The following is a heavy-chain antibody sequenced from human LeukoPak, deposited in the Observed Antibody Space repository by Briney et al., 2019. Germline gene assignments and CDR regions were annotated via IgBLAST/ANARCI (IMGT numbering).Heavy chain of an antibody. J-gene: IGHJ3*02. CDR2: IKQDGSEK. V-gene: IGHV3-7*01. CDR1: GFTLSSYW. CDR3: VTGYCSSTSCYSVRAFDI. D-gene: IGHD2-2*01. Sequence: PGGSLRLSCAASGFTLSSYWMSWVRQAPGKGLEWVANIKQDGSEKYYVDSVKGRFTISRDNAKNSLYLQMNSLRAEDTAVYYCVTGYCSSTSCYSVRAFDIWGQGTMVTVSS.